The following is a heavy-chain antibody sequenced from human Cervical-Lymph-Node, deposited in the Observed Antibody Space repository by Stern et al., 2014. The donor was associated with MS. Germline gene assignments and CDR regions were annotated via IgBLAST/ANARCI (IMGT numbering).Heavy chain of an antibody. CDR2: ASYDGNK. D-gene: IGHD3-10*01. CDR3: ARDRGIDDAFDL. Sequence: VHLVESGGGVVPPGRSLRLSCAASGFSFSNSAVHWVRQAPGTGLEWVAVASYDGNKYSADSVKGRFTVSRDNSKNALYLQMNSLRTEDTAVYYCARDRGIDDAFDLWGQGTMVTVSA. V-gene: IGHV3-30*01. CDR1: GFSFSNSA. J-gene: IGHJ3*01.